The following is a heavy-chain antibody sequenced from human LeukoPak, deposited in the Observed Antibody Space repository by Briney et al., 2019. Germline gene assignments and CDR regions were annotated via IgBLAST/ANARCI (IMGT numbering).Heavy chain of an antibody. D-gene: IGHD4-17*01. J-gene: IGHJ3*02. V-gene: IGHV4-39*07. CDR1: GGSISSSSYY. CDR2: IYYSGST. Sequence: SETLSLTCTVSGGSISSSSYYWGWIRQPPGKGLEWIGSIYYSGSTYYNPSLKSRVTISVDTSKNQFSLKLSSVTAADTAVYYCARGSQVRRLRGAFDIWGQGTMVTVSS. CDR3: ARGSQVRRLRGAFDI.